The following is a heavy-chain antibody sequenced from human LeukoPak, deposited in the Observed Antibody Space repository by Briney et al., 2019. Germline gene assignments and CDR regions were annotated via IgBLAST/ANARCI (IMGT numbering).Heavy chain of an antibody. D-gene: IGHD2-15*01. V-gene: IGHV3-7*01. CDR1: GFTFSSNW. J-gene: IGHJ4*02. CDR2: IRQDGSDK. Sequence: GGSLRLSCAASGFTFSSNWMSWVRQAPGKGLEWVANIRQDGSDKYYMDSVKGRFTISRDNAKNSLSLQMNSLGVEDTAVYYCARDRDCGDGGCCPHFDYWGQGVRVTVSS. CDR3: ARDRDCGDGGCCPHFDY.